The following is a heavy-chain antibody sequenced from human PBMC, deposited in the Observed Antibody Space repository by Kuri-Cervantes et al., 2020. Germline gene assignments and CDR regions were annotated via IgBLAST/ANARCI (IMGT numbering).Heavy chain of an antibody. CDR1: GLTVSGDY. Sequence: GGSLRLSCAVSGLTVSGDYMTWIRQAPGKGLEWVSVIYSNGRTYYADSVKGRFTISRDNAKNSLYLQMNSLRAEDTAVYYCARDYYSSSWYDYYYYYGMDVWGQATTVTVSS. V-gene: IGHV3-53*01. CDR2: IYSNGRT. CDR3: ARDYYSSSWYDYYYYYGMDV. J-gene: IGHJ6*02. D-gene: IGHD6-13*01.